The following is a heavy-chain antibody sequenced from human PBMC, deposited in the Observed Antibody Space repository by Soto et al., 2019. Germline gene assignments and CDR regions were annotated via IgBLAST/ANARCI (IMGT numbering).Heavy chain of an antibody. CDR1: GFTFSSYA. Sequence: EVQLLESGGGLVQPGGSLRLSCAASGFTFSSYAMSWIRQAPGKGLEYVSAISGSGGSTYYADSVKGRFTISRDNSKNTRYLQMNSLRAEDTAVYYCAKDSYYYDSSGGNYYYYGMDVWGQGTTVTVSS. J-gene: IGHJ6*02. V-gene: IGHV3-23*01. CDR3: AKDSYYYDSSGGNYYYYGMDV. D-gene: IGHD3-22*01. CDR2: ISGSGGST.